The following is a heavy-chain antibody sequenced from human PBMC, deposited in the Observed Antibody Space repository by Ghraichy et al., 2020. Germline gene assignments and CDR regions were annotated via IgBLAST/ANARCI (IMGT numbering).Heavy chain of an antibody. CDR3: VKGGGGAAAGPDY. CDR1: GFTFRSYS. V-gene: IGHV3-48*02. D-gene: IGHD6-13*01. Sequence: GGSLRLSCAASGFTFRSYSMNWARQAPGKGLEWVSYISGSGSTIYYADSVKGRFTISRDNAKNSLYRQMNSLRDEDTAVYYCVKGGGGAAAGPDYWGQGTLVTVSS. J-gene: IGHJ4*02. CDR2: ISGSGSTI.